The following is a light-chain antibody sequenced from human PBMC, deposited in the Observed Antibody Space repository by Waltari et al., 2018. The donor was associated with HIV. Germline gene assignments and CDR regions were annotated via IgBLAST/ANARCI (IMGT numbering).Light chain of an antibody. J-gene: IGLJ2*01. V-gene: IGLV1-44*01. CDR3: AAWDDSLNGEVV. CDR2: GNT. CDR1: NSNIGRNT. Sequence: QSVLTQPPSESGTTGQKVTISCSGRNSNIGRNTVTWYQQPPGTSPKLLIYGNTQRPSGVPDRFSGSKSGTSASLAISGLQSEDEADYYCAAWDDSLNGEVVFGGGTKLTVL.